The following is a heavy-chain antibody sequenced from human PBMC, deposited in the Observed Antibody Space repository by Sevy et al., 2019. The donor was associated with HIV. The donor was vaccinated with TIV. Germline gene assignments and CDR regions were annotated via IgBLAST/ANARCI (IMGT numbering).Heavy chain of an antibody. V-gene: IGHV4-4*07. CDR1: GGSISSYY. CDR2: IYTSGST. D-gene: IGHD3-10*01. J-gene: IGHJ6*02. Sequence: SETLSLTCTVSGGSISSYYWSWIRQPAGKGLEWIGRIYTSGSTNYNPSLKSRVTMSVDTSKNQFSLKLSSVTAADTAVYYCARGGYHYGSGSYQNYYYYGMDVWGQGTTVTVSS. CDR3: ARGGYHYGSGSYQNYYYYGMDV.